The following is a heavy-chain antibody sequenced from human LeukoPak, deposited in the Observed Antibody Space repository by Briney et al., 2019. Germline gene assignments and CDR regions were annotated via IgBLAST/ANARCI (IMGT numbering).Heavy chain of an antibody. D-gene: IGHD2-2*01. J-gene: IGHJ3*02. CDR3: ASLPAATGAHAFDI. V-gene: IGHV1-46*01. CDR2: INPSGGST. CDR1: GYTFTSYY. Sequence: AASVKVSCKASGYTFTSYYMHWLRQAPGQGLEWMGIINPSGGSTNYAQKFQGRVTMTRDSSTSTVYMELSGLRSEDTALYYCASLPAATGAHAFDIWGQGTMVIVSS.